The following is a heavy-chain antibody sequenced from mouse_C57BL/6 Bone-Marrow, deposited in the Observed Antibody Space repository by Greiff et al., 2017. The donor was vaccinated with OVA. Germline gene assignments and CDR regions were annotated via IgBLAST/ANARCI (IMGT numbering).Heavy chain of an antibody. Sequence: VQLQQSGAELVRPGASVKLSCTASGFNFKDYYMHWVKQRPEQGLEWIGWIDPENGDTAYASKFQGKATITADTSSNTAYLQLSSLTSEDTAVYYWTTVGSGYGAYWGQGTLVTVSA. CDR1: GFNFKDYY. CDR2: IDPENGDT. CDR3: TTVGSGYGAY. V-gene: IGHV14-4*01. J-gene: IGHJ3*01. D-gene: IGHD3-2*02.